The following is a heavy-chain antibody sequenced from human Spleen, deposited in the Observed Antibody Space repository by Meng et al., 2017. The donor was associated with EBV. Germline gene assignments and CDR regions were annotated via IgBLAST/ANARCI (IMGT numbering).Heavy chain of an antibody. Sequence: VRRVQAGAGVKKPGSSLKVSCKASGGTFSSYTISWVRQAPGQGLEWMGGITPLFGLTNYAQKFQGRVTITADESTTTAYMDLSSLRSEDTAVYYCANSGIAAALEYFRHWGQGTLVTVSS. CDR1: GGTFSSYT. V-gene: IGHV1-69*01. CDR3: ANSGIAAALEYFRH. J-gene: IGHJ1*01. D-gene: IGHD6-13*01. CDR2: ITPLFGLT.